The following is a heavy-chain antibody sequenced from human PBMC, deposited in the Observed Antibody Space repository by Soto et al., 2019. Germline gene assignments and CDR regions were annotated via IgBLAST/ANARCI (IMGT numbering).Heavy chain of an antibody. D-gene: IGHD2-15*01. V-gene: IGHV3-11*01. CDR3: ARARPDVEGVVGATPGYYRMDV. Sequence: GSLRLSCAASGFTFGCYWMSWVRQAPGMGLVWVAYISGSGNNIYYADSVMGRFTISRDNAKNSLYVQMNSLRVEDTAVYYCARARPDVEGVVGATPGYYRMDVWVQGTTVTVSS. CDR1: GFTFGCYW. CDR2: ISGSGNNI. J-gene: IGHJ6*02.